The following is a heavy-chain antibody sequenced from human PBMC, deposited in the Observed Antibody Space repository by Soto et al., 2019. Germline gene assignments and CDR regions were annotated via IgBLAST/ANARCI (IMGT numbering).Heavy chain of an antibody. CDR1: GGSISSSNW. V-gene: IGHV4-4*02. Sequence: QVQLQESGPGLVKPSGTLSLTCAVSGGSISSSNWWSWVRQPPGKGLEWIGEIYHSGSTNYNPSLKSRVTISVDKSKNTLYLQMNSLRAEDTAVYYCAKTIIDVPAAYYYYGMDVWGQGTTVTVSS. D-gene: IGHD2-2*01. CDR3: AKTIIDVPAAYYYYGMDV. J-gene: IGHJ6*02. CDR2: IYHSGST.